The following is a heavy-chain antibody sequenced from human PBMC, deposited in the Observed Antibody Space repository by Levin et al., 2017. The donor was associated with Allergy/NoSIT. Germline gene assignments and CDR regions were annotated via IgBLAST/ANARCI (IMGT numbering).Heavy chain of an antibody. CDR1: GGSISSSSYY. CDR3: AISSIAARRGFDY. Sequence: SETLSLTCTVSGGSISSSSYYWGWIRQPPGKGLEWIGSIYYSGSTYYNPSLKSRVTISVDTSKNQFSLKLSSVTAADTAVYYCAISSIAARRGFDYWGQGTLVTVSS. D-gene: IGHD6-6*01. CDR2: IYYSGST. J-gene: IGHJ4*02. V-gene: IGHV4-39*01.